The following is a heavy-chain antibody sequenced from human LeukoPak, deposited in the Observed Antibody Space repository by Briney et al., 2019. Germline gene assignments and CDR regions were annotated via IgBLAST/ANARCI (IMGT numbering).Heavy chain of an antibody. CDR3: ARDLMGIAYRGAFYY. V-gene: IGHV1-2*02. CDR1: GYTFTGYY. CDR2: INPNSGGT. D-gene: IGHD6-13*01. J-gene: IGHJ4*02. Sequence: RASVKVSCKASGYTFTGYYMHWVRQAPGQGLEWMGWINPNSGGTNYAQKFQGRVTMTRDTSISTAYMELSRLRSDDTAVYYCARDLMGIAYRGAFYYWGQGTLVTVSS.